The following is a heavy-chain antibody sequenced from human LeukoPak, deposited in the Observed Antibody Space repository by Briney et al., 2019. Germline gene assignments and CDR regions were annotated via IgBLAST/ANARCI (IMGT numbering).Heavy chain of an antibody. CDR2: ISSSSSYI. J-gene: IGHJ4*02. CDR3: ARDWTTVTGGGY. V-gene: IGHV3-21*01. CDR1: GFTFSSYS. D-gene: IGHD4-11*01. Sequence: GGSLRLSCAASGFTFSSYSMNWVRQAPGKGLEWVSSISSSSSYIYYADSVKGRFTISRDNAKNSLYLQMDSLRAEDTAVYYCARDWTTVTGGGYWGQGTLVTVSS.